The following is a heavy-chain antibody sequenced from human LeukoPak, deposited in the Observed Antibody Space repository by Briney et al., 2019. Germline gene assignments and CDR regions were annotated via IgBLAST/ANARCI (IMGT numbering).Heavy chain of an antibody. Sequence: SVNVSCKASGYTFTSYYMHWVRQAPGQGLDWMGIINPSGGSTSYAQKFQGRVTMTMDTSTSTVYMELSSLRSEDTAVYYCARDFWKGRWGRYFDYWGQGTLVTVSS. CDR3: ARDFWKGRWGRYFDY. D-gene: IGHD3-16*01. V-gene: IGHV1-46*03. CDR2: INPSGGST. J-gene: IGHJ4*02. CDR1: GYTFTSYY.